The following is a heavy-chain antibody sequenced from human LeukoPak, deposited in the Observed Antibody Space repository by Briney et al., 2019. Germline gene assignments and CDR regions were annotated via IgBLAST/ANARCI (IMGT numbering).Heavy chain of an antibody. Sequence: SETLSLTCTVSGGSISSSSYYWGWIRQPPGKGLEWIGSIYYSGSTYYNPSLKSRVTISVDTSKNQFSLKLSSVTAADTAVHYCARQLGYCSSTSCYADRVDYWGQGTLVTVSS. J-gene: IGHJ4*02. CDR1: GGSISSSSYY. D-gene: IGHD2-2*01. CDR3: ARQLGYCSSTSCYADRVDY. CDR2: IYYSGST. V-gene: IGHV4-39*01.